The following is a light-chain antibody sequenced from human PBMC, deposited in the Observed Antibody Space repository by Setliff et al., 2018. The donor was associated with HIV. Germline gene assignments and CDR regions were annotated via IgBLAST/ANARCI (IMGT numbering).Light chain of an antibody. Sequence: QSALTQPRSVSGSPGQSVAISCTGTSSDVGAYNYVSWYQQHPGKAPKLMIYDVTNRPSGVPDRFSGSKSGNTASLTISGLQADDEADYYCWSYAGSSGAFGTGTKVTVL. CDR2: DVT. CDR1: SSDVGAYNY. V-gene: IGLV2-11*01. CDR3: WSYAGSSGA. J-gene: IGLJ1*01.